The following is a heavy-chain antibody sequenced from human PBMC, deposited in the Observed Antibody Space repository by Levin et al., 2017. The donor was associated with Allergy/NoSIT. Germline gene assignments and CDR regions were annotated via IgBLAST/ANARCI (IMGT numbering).Heavy chain of an antibody. D-gene: IGHD2-21*02. CDR2: INPSGST. Sequence: ASVKVSCKASGYTFTSYYMHWVRQAPGQGLEWMAIINPSGSTTYAQKFQGRVTMTRDTSTSTVYMELSSLRSEDPAVYYCARDPGRAYCGGDCDSRAFYGMDVWGQGTTVTVSS. CDR1: GYTFTSYY. V-gene: IGHV1-46*01. J-gene: IGHJ6*02. CDR3: ARDPGRAYCGGDCDSRAFYGMDV.